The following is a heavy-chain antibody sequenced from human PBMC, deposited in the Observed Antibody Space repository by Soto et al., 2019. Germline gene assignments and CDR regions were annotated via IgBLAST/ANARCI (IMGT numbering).Heavy chain of an antibody. V-gene: IGHV3-48*03. CDR2: ISSSGSTI. CDR1: GFTFSSYE. J-gene: IGHJ6*02. Sequence: EVQLVESGGGLVQPGGSLRLSCAASGFTFSSYEMNWVRQAPGKGLEWVSYISSSGSTIYYADSVKGRFTISRDNANNSLYLQMNRLRAEDTAVYYYERDSGWLLRARYYYYGMDVWGQGTTVTVSS. CDR3: ERDSGWLLRARYYYYGMDV. D-gene: IGHD3-22*01.